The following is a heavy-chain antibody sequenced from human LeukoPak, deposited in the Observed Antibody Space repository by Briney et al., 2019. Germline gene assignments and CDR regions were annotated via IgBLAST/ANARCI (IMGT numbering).Heavy chain of an antibody. CDR3: ARIKGFIPYQPAIGWFDP. Sequence: ASVKVSCKASGGTFSSYAISWVRQAPGQGLEWMGGIIPIFGTANYAQKFQGRVTITTDESTSTAYMELNSLRSEDTAVYYCARIKGFIPYQPAIGWFDPWGQGTLVTVSS. CDR2: IIPIFGTA. CDR1: GGTFSSYA. D-gene: IGHD2-2*01. J-gene: IGHJ5*02. V-gene: IGHV1-69*05.